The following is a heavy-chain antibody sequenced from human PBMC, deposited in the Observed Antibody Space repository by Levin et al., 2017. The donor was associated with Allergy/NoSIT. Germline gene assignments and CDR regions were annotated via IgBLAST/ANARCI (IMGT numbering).Heavy chain of an antibody. D-gene: IGHD6-13*01. CDR1: GFSFRSFG. CDR2: ISYDESDK. V-gene: IGHV3-30*18. CDR3: AKDVVFGTSSWSLDF. J-gene: IGHJ4*02. Sequence: GESLKISCAASGFSFRSFGMRWVRQAPGKGLEWVAVISYDESDKFYADSVKGRFTISRDNTKNTLYLQMNSLRREDAAVYYCAKDVVFGTSSWSLDFWGQGTLVTVSS.